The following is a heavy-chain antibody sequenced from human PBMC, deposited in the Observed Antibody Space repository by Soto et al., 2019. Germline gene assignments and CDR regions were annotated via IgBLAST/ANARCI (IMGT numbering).Heavy chain of an antibody. CDR1: GFTFSSYA. J-gene: IGHJ4*02. Sequence: EVQLLESGGGLVQPGGSLRLSCAASGFTFSSYAMRWVRQAPGKGLEWVSAISGSGGSTYYADSVKGRFTISRDNSKNTLYLQMNSLRAEDTAVHYCARRGSGSYYAYWCQGTLVSVSS. D-gene: IGHD1-26*01. CDR2: ISGSGGST. CDR3: ARRGSGSYYAY. V-gene: IGHV3-23*01.